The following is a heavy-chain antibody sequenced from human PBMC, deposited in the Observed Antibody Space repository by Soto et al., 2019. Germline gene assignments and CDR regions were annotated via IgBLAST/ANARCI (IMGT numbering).Heavy chain of an antibody. CDR1: GGSISSYY. V-gene: IGHV4-59*01. CDR2: IYYSGST. J-gene: IGHJ4*02. CDR3: ASSQLRYFDWLSAFDY. D-gene: IGHD3-9*01. Sequence: SETLSLTCTVFGGSISSYYWSWIRQPPGKGLEWIGYIYYSGSTNYNPSLKSRVTISVDTSKNQFSLKLSSVTAADTAVYYCASSQLRYFDWLSAFDYWGQGTLVTVSS.